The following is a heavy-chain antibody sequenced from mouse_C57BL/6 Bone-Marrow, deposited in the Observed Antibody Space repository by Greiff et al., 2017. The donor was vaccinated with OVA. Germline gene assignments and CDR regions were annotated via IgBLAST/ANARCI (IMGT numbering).Heavy chain of an antibody. J-gene: IGHJ2*01. CDR1: GFNIKDDY. Sequence: VQLKESGAELVRPGASVKLSCTASGFNIKDDYMHWVQQRPEQGLEWIGWIDPENGDTAYASKFPGKATITAATSTNEAYLQLSSLTSKDTAVYYCTYDGYCEDYFDYWGQGTTLTVSS. V-gene: IGHV14-4*01. CDR2: IDPENGDT. CDR3: TYDGYCEDYFDY. D-gene: IGHD2-3*01.